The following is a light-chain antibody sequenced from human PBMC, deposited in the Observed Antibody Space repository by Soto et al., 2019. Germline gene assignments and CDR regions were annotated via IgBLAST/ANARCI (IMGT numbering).Light chain of an antibody. CDR1: QSVTSNY. Sequence: EIVLTQSPGTLSLSPGERATLSRRASQSVTSNYLARYQQKPGQAPRLLIFGASIRDTGIPDSFSGSGSGTDFTLAISRLEPEDFAVYYCHQYGSSPGTFGQGTKVEIK. J-gene: IGKJ1*01. CDR3: HQYGSSPGT. CDR2: GAS. V-gene: IGKV3-20*01.